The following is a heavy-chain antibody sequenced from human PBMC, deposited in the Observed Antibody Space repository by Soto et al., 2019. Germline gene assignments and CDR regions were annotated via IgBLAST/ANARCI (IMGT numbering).Heavy chain of an antibody. J-gene: IGHJ4*02. CDR1: ARPFIVSY. V-gene: IGHV4-34*01. CDR2: INHSGST. D-gene: IGHD6-13*01. Sequence: PSDTLSLTPSSSARPFIVSYWSWIRQPPGKGLEWIGEINHSGSTNYNPSLKSRVTISVDTSKNQFSLKLSSVTAADTAVFYCARTYGSSWYMTFDYWGQG. CDR3: ARTYGSSWYMTFDY.